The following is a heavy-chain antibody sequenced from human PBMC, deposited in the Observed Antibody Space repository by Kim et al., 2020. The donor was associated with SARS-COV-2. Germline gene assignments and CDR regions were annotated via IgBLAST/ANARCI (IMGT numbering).Heavy chain of an antibody. Sequence: GGSLRLSCAVSGFTFSMSWVTWVRQAPGKGLEWVASMNQGGSVKYYVDSLKGRFTISRDNAKNSLYLQIHSLRAEDTAIYYCAKGSSGCAGLDYWGEGT. V-gene: IGHV3-7*01. CDR1: GFTFSMSW. J-gene: IGHJ4*02. CDR3: AKGSSGCAGLDY. CDR2: MNQGGSVK. D-gene: IGHD6-19*01.